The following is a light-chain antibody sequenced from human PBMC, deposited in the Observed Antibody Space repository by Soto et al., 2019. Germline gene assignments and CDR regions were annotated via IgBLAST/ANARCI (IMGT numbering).Light chain of an antibody. Sequence: QSALTQPASVSGSPGQSITISCTGTSSDVGGYNYVSWYQQHPGKAPKLMIYEVSNRPSGVPDRFSASKSGDTASLTVSGLRAEDEADYYCSSYAGSNMGVFGSGTKVTVL. CDR2: EVS. J-gene: IGLJ1*01. V-gene: IGLV2-8*01. CDR1: SSDVGGYNY. CDR3: SSYAGSNMGV.